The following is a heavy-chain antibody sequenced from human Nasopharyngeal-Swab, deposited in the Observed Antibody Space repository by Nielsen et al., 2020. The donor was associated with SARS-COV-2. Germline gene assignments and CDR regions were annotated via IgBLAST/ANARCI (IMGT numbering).Heavy chain of an antibody. CDR2: ISSSSSYI. J-gene: IGHJ6*02. CDR1: GFTFSSYS. CDR3: ARDRQQGYYCGMDV. V-gene: IGHV3-21*01. D-gene: IGHD6-13*01. Sequence: GESLKISCAASGFTFSSYSMNWVRQAPGKGLEWVSSISSSSSYIYYADSVKGRFTISRDNAKNSLHLQMNSLRAEDTAVYYCARDRQQGYYCGMDVWGQGTTVTVSS.